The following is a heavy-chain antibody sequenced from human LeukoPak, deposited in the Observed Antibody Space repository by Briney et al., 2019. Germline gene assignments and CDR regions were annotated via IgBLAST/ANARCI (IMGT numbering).Heavy chain of an antibody. D-gene: IGHD5-12*01. J-gene: IGHJ6*03. CDR3: ACTSGHDFSSYYYYYMDV. V-gene: IGHV3-21*01. CDR2: ISSGSSYI. Sequence: KSGGSLRLSCAASGFTFSSYSMNWVRQAPGKWLEWVSSISSGSSYIYYADSVKGRFTISRDNAKNSLYLQMNSLSAEDTAVYYCACTSGHDFSSYYYYYMDVWGKGTTVTVSS. CDR1: GFTFSSYS.